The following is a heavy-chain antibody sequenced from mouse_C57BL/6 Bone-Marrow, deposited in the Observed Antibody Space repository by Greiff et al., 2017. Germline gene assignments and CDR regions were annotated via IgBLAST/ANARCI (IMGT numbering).Heavy chain of an antibody. Sequence: QVQLQQPGAELVKPGASVKLSCKASGYTFTSYWMHWVKQRPGQGLEWIGMIHPNSGSTNYNEKFKSKATLTVDKSSITAYMQLSSLTSEDSAVYYCARDYGNLFAYWGQGTLVTVSA. J-gene: IGHJ3*01. D-gene: IGHD2-1*01. V-gene: IGHV1-64*01. CDR2: IHPNSGST. CDR3: ARDYGNLFAY. CDR1: GYTFTSYW.